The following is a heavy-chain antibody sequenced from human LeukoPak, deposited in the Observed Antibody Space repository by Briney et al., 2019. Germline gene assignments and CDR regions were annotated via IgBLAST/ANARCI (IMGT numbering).Heavy chain of an antibody. CDR3: ARDKVLFGQYYYMDV. CDR1: GFTFSGYP. CDR2: FYYGGST. Sequence: GSLRLPCAASGFTFSGYPMHWIRQPPGKGLEWIGSFYYGGSTFYNPALKSRVTLSVDTSKNQFSLRLSSVAAADTAIYYCARDKVLFGQYYYMDVWGKGTTVTVSS. J-gene: IGHJ6*03. V-gene: IGHV4-38-2*01. D-gene: IGHD5-12*01.